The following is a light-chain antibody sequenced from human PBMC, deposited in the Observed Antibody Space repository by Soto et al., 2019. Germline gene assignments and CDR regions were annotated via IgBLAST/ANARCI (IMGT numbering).Light chain of an antibody. CDR2: DAS. CDR3: QQRSNCST. J-gene: IGKJ5*01. CDR1: QSVSSY. Sequence: EIVLTHSPATLSLSPGERATLSCRASQSVSSYLAWYQQKPGQAPRLLIYDASNRATGIPARFSGSGSGTDFTLTISSLEPEDFAVYYCQQRSNCSTFGQGTRLEIK. V-gene: IGKV3-11*01.